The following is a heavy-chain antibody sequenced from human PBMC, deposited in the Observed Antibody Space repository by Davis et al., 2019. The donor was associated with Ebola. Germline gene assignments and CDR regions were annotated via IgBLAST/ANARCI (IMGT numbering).Heavy chain of an antibody. CDR3: ASCGGSCYWFDY. CDR1: GYTFTTYD. Sequence: ASVKVSCRASGYTFTTYDINWVRQATGQGLEWLGWINPNSGGTNYAQKFQGRVTMTRDTSISTAYMELSRLRSDDTAVYYCASCGGSCYWFDYWGQGTLVTVSS. CDR2: INPNSGGT. V-gene: IGHV1-2*02. J-gene: IGHJ4*02. D-gene: IGHD2-15*01.